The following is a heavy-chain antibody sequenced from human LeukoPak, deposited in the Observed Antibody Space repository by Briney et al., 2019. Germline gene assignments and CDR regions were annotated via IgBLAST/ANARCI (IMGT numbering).Heavy chain of an antibody. CDR1: GFTLNNAW. CDR2: IKSKVDGGTT. CDR3: IADTPPWNPYGLDY. Sequence: GGSLRLSCAASGFTLNNAWMSWVRQAPGKGLEWVGRIKSKVDGGTTDYAAPVKGRFTISRDDLENMLYLQMNSLKTEDTAVYYCIADTPPWNPYGLDYWGQGTLVTVSS. D-gene: IGHD1-1*01. J-gene: IGHJ4*02. V-gene: IGHV3-15*01.